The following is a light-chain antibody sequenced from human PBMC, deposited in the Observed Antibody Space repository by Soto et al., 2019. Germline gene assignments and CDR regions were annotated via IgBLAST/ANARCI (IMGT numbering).Light chain of an antibody. J-gene: IGKJ3*01. V-gene: IGKV3-20*01. CDR1: QRVSSTY. Sequence: EIVLTQSPGTLSLSPGERATLSCRASQRVSSTYLAWYQQKPGQAPRLLIYRASLRATGIPVRFSGSVSGKDFTRTISRLEPEDFAVYYCQQYGNSPLFTFGPGTNVDIK. CDR3: QQYGNSPLFT. CDR2: RAS.